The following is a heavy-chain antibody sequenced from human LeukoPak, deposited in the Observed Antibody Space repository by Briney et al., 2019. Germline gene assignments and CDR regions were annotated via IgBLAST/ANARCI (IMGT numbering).Heavy chain of an antibody. CDR1: GFTFSSYG. D-gene: IGHD6-13*01. J-gene: IGHJ1*01. Sequence: PGGSLRLSCAASGFTFSSYGMHWVRQAPGKGLEWVAFIRYDGSNKYCADSVKGRFTISRDNSKNTLYLQMNSLRAEDTAVYYCAKDEKQLSYFQHWGQGTLVTVSS. V-gene: IGHV3-30*02. CDR2: IRYDGSNK. CDR3: AKDEKQLSYFQH.